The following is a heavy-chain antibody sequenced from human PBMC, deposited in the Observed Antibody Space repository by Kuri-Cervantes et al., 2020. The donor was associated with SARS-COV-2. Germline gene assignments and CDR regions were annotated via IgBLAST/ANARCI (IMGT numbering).Heavy chain of an antibody. J-gene: IGHJ3*02. D-gene: IGHD6-19*01. CDR1: GASISSSNYY. CDR3: VTSLPRSGWDGEDAFDI. CDR2: ISYSGTT. V-gene: IGHV4-39*01. Sequence: SETLSLTCTVSGASISSSNYYWGWIRQPPGKGLEWIGSISYSGTTSHNPSLKSRVTISLDTSKNQFSLRLTSVTAADAAVYYCVTSLPRSGWDGEDAFDIWGQGTMVTVSS.